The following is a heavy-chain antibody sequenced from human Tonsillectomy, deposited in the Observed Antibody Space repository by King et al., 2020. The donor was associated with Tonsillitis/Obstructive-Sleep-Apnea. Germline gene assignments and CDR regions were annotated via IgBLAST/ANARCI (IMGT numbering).Heavy chain of an antibody. J-gene: IGHJ4*02. V-gene: IGHV4-59*08. CDR2: IYYSGST. CDR3: ARHSGSCFDY. CDR1: GDSISGDY. D-gene: IGHD1-26*01. Sequence: QLQESGPGLVKPSETLSLTCTVSGDSISGDYWSWIRQPPGKGLEWIGYIYYSGSTNYNPSLKSRVTISLDTSKNQFSLKLNSVTAADTAVYYCARHSGSCFDYWGQGTLVTVSS.